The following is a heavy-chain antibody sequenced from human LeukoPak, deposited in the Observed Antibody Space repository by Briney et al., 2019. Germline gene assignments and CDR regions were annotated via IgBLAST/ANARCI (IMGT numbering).Heavy chain of an antibody. V-gene: IGHV3-30*02. CDR2: IRYDGSNK. CDR1: GFTFSSYG. D-gene: IGHD3-22*01. Sequence: GGSLRLSCAASGFTFSSYGMHWVRQAPGKGLEWVAFIRYDGSNKYYADSVKGRFTISRDNSKNTLYLQMNSLRAEDTAVYYCAKDLHDDSSGPAFGYWGQGTLVTVSS. CDR3: AKDLHDDSSGPAFGY. J-gene: IGHJ4*02.